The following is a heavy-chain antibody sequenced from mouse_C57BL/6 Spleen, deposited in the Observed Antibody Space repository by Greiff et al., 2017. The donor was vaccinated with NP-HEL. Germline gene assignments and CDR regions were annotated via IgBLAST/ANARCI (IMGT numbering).Heavy chain of an antibody. CDR3: TRDVRSRARDAMDY. Sequence: EVQVVESGEGLVKPGGSLKLSCAASGFTFSSYAMSWVRQTPEKRLEWVAYISSGGDYIYYADTVKGRFTISRDNARNTLYLQMSSLKSEDTAMYYCTRDVRSRARDAMDYWGQGTSVTVSS. CDR1: GFTFSSYA. CDR2: ISSGGDYI. D-gene: IGHD1-1*01. J-gene: IGHJ4*01. V-gene: IGHV5-9-1*02.